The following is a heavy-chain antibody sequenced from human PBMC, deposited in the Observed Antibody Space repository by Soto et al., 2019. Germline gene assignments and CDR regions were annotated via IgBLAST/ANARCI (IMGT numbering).Heavy chain of an antibody. CDR2: IKSKTDGGTT. V-gene: IGHV3-15*07. Sequence: SGFTFSNAWMNWVRQAPGKGLEWVGRIKSKTDGGTTDYAAPVKGRFTISRDDSKNTLYLQMGSLRAEDMAVYYCARTSQYYFDYWGQGTLVTVSS. CDR3: ARTSQYYFDY. CDR1: GFTFSNAW. J-gene: IGHJ4*02.